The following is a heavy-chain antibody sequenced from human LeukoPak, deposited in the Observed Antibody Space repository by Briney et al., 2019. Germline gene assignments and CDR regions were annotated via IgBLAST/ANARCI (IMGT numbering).Heavy chain of an antibody. CDR1: GFTFSSYE. Sequence: GGSLTLSCAPSGFTFSSYEMTWLRQAPGKGREGVSAISGSGGNTYYADSVKGRFTISRDHSKTTLFLQMNSLRAEDTAVYYCAKDLHDYGNYVGWFDSWGQGTLVTVSS. V-gene: IGHV3-23*01. CDR3: AKDLHDYGNYVGWFDS. J-gene: IGHJ5*01. CDR2: ISGSGGNT. D-gene: IGHD4-11*01.